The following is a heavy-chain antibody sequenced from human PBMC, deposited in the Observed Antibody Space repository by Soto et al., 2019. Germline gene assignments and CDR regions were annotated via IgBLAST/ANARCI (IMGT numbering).Heavy chain of an antibody. CDR2: FDPEDGET. CDR3: AAQYCSSTSCYFNY. CDR1: GYTLTELS. Sequence: KVSCKVSGYTLTELSMHWVRQAPGKGLEWMGGFDPEDGETIYAQKFQGRVTMTEDTSTDTAYMELSSLRSEDTAVYYCAAQYCSSTSCYFNYWGQGTLVTVSS. D-gene: IGHD2-2*01. V-gene: IGHV1-24*01. J-gene: IGHJ4*02.